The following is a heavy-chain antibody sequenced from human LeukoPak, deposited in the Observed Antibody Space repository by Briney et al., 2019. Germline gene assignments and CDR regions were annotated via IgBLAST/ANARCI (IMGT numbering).Heavy chain of an antibody. CDR2: INPNSGGT. D-gene: IGHD3-3*01. J-gene: IGHJ4*02. Sequence: ASVKVSCKASGGTFSSYAISWVRQAPGQGLEWMGWINPNSGGTNYAQRFQGRVTMTRDTSISTAYMELSRLRSDDTAMYYCARGSSYYDFWSGYSDYWGQGTLVTVSS. V-gene: IGHV1-2*02. CDR3: ARGSSYYDFWSGYSDY. CDR1: GGTFSSYA.